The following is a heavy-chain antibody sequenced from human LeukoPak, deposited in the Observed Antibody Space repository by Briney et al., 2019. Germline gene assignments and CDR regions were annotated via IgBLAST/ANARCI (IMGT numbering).Heavy chain of an antibody. D-gene: IGHD3-22*01. CDR2: IYYSGST. V-gene: IGHV4-39*07. CDR3: ARGTYYYDSSGQNFDY. CDR1: GDSISTSSYY. Sequence: SETLSLTCSVSGDSISTSSYYWGWIRQPPGKGREWIETIYYSGSTYYNPSLTSRVTISVDTSKNQFSLKLSSVTAADTAVYYCARGTYYYDSSGQNFDYWGQGTLVTVSS. J-gene: IGHJ4*02.